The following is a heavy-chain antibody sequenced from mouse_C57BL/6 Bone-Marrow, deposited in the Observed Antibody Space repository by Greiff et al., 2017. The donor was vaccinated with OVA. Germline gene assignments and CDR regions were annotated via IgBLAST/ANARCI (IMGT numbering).Heavy chain of an antibody. D-gene: IGHD3-1*01. J-gene: IGHJ3*01. CDR1: GYAFSSSW. CDR2: IYPGDGDT. V-gene: IGHV1-82*01. CDR3: SRWRGAWFAY. Sequence: LVESGPELVKPGASVKISCKASGYAFSSSWMNWVKQRPGKGLEWIGRIYPGDGDTNYNGKFKGKATLTADKSSSTAYMQLSSLTSEDAAVYFCSRWRGAWFAYWGQGTLVTGSA.